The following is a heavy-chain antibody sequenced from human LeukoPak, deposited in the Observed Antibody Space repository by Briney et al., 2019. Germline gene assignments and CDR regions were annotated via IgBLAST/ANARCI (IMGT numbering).Heavy chain of an antibody. D-gene: IGHD3-22*01. J-gene: IGHJ4*02. Sequence: SETLSLTCTVSGGSISSYYWSWIRQPPGKGLEWIGYIYYSGSTNYNPSLKSRVTISVDTSKNQFSLKLSSVTAAGTAVYYCARGAGYDSSAPFDYWGQGTLVTVSS. CDR1: GGSISSYY. V-gene: IGHV4-59*08. CDR3: ARGAGYDSSAPFDY. CDR2: IYYSGST.